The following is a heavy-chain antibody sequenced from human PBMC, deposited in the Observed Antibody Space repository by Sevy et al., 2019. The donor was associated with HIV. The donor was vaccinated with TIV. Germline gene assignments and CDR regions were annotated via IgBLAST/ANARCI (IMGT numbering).Heavy chain of an antibody. CDR2: FDSQDGET. V-gene: IGHV1-24*01. CDR1: GYTLTKLS. J-gene: IGHJ5*02. D-gene: IGHD2-15*01. CDR3: ATVGLRYYSGSSSYQGDWFDP. Sequence: ASVKVSCKVSGYTLTKLSIHWVGQAPGKGLEWMGDFDSQDGETIYSQRFQGRVTMTVDTPTDTAYMELSSLTSEDTAVYYCATVGLRYYSGSSSYQGDWFDPWGQGTLVTVSS.